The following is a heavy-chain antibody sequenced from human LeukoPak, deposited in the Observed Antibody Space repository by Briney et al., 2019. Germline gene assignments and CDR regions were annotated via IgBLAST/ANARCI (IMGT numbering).Heavy chain of an antibody. CDR3: ARHTYISIVPARLNWFDP. Sequence: SETLSLTCTASGDSISSSYYWGWIRQPPGKGLEWIGSIYYTGHTYYKPSLKSRVTISVDTSKNHFSLKLSSVTAADTAIYYRARHTYISIVPARLNWFDPWGQGTLVTVSS. J-gene: IGHJ5*02. CDR1: GDSISSSYY. D-gene: IGHD6-6*01. CDR2: IYYTGHT. V-gene: IGHV4-39*01.